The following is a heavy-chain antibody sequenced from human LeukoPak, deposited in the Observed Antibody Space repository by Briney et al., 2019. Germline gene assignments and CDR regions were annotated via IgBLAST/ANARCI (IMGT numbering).Heavy chain of an antibody. CDR3: ARGDSSSWFKIDY. D-gene: IGHD6-13*01. Sequence: LSLTCAVYGGSFSGYYWSWIRQPPGKGLEWVAVISYDGSNKYYADSVKGRFTISRDNSKNTLYLQMNSLRAEDTAVYYCARGDSSSWFKIDYWGQGTLVTVSS. V-gene: IGHV3-30*03. CDR1: GGSFSGYY. J-gene: IGHJ4*02. CDR2: ISYDGSNK.